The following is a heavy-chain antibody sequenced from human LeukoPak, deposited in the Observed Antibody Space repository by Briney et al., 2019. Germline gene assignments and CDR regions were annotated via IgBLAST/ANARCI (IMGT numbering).Heavy chain of an antibody. J-gene: IGHJ4*02. V-gene: IGHV4-34*01. CDR2: INHSGST. D-gene: IGHD3-10*01. Sequence: SETLSLTCAVYGGSFSGYYWSWIRQPPGKGLEWIGEINHSGSTNYNPSLKSRVTISVDTSKNQFSLKLGSVTAADTAVYYCARGPAHYGSGSPPFDYWGQGTLVTVSS. CDR3: ARGPAHYGSGSPPFDY. CDR1: GGSFSGYY.